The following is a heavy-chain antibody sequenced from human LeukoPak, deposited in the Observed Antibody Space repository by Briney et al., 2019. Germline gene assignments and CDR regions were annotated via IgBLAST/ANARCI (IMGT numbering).Heavy chain of an antibody. D-gene: IGHD5-24*01. Sequence: AGGSLRLSCAASGFTFSNAWMSWVRQAPGKGLEWVGRIKSKTDGGTTDYAAPVKGRFTISRDDSKNTLYLQMNSLKTEDTAVYYCTTFSVADGYNLDYWGQGTLVTVSS. CDR3: TTFSVADGYNLDY. CDR1: GFTFSNAW. V-gene: IGHV3-15*01. J-gene: IGHJ4*02. CDR2: IKSKTDGGTT.